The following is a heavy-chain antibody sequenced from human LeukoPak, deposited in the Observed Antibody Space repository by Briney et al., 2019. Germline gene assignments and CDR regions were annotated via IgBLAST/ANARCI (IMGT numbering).Heavy chain of an antibody. CDR1: GFTFSSYG. J-gene: IGHJ4*02. Sequence: PGGSLRLSCAASGFTFSSYGMSWVRQAPGKGLEWVSAISGSGGSTYYADSVKGRFTISRDNSKNTLYLQMNSLRAEDTAVYYCAKDLPVAWIQLRAPYFDYWGQGTLVTVSS. V-gene: IGHV3-23*01. CDR3: AKDLPVAWIQLRAPYFDY. CDR2: ISGSGGST. D-gene: IGHD5-18*01.